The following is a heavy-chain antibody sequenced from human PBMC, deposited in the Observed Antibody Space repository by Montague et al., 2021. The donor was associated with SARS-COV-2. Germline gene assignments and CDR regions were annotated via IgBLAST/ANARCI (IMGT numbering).Heavy chain of an antibody. D-gene: IGHD5-24*01. CDR2: IYYRGST. V-gene: IGHV4-59*01. Sequence: SETLSLTCTVYGGSINSYYWSWIRQPPGKGLEWIGYIYYRGSTNYNPSLKTRVTISVDTSKNQFSLKLNSMTAADTAVYYCAREDRWDWFDPWGQGTLVIVSS. CDR3: AREDRWDWFDP. CDR1: GGSINSYY. J-gene: IGHJ5*02.